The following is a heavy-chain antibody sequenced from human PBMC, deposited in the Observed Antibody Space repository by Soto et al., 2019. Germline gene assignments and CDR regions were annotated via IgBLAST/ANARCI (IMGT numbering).Heavy chain of an antibody. D-gene: IGHD2-15*01. CDR2: ISGSGGSP. CDR3: TNARCSGDSCYVPDY. CDR1: GFTFSSYT. Sequence: EVQVLESGGGLVQPGGSLRLSCAASGFTFSSYTMAWVRQAPGKGLEWVSSISGSGGSPNYADSVQGRFTISRDNYKNPVSLQMNSLRAEDTATYRWTNARCSGDSCYVPDYWGHGTLVIVSS. J-gene: IGHJ4*01. V-gene: IGHV3-23*01.